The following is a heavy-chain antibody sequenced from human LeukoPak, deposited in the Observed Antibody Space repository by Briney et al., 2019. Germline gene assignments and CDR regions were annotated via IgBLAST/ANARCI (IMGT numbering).Heavy chain of an antibody. V-gene: IGHV3-74*01. D-gene: IGHD5-18*01. Sequence: GGSLRLSCAASGLFRNFWMNWVRQAPGKGLVWVSGINVDGRGTTYADSVKGRFTISRDNAKNTLYLQMNSLRVEDTAVYFCARGSSYGWYFDQWGQGTLVTVSS. CDR2: INVDGRGT. CDR1: GLFRNFW. J-gene: IGHJ4*02. CDR3: ARGSSYGWYFDQ.